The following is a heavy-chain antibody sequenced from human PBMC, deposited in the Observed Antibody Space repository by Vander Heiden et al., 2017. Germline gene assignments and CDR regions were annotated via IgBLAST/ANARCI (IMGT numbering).Heavy chain of an antibody. Sequence: QVQLPEFGGGLATPGGSLSPSCAASRSTFIACYMSWIRQAPGKGLEWVSYISSSGSTIYYADSVKGRFTISRDNAKNSLYLQMNSLRAEDTAVYYCAITSEYYYYGMDVWGQGTTVTVSS. J-gene: IGHJ6*02. V-gene: IGHV3-11*01. CDR2: ISSSGSTI. D-gene: IGHD2-2*01. CDR3: AITSEYYYYGMDV. CDR1: RSTFIACY.